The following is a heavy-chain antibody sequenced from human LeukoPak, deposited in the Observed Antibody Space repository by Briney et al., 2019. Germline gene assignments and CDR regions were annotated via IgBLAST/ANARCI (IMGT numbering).Heavy chain of an antibody. V-gene: IGHV3-7*01. CDR3: ARDNPPSYYDFWSGYSPFDY. Sequence: PGGSLRLSCAASGFTFSSYWMSWVRQAPGKGLEWVAHIKQDGSGKYYVDSVKGRFTISRDNAKNSLYLQMNSLRAEDTAVYYCARDNPPSYYDFWSGYSPFDYWGQGTLVTVSS. CDR1: GFTFSSYW. D-gene: IGHD3-3*01. J-gene: IGHJ4*02. CDR2: IKQDGSGK.